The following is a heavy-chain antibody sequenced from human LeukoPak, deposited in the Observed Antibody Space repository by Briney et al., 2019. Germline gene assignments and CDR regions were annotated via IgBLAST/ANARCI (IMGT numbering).Heavy chain of an antibody. Sequence: PSETLSLTCTVSGGSISSSSYYWGWIRQSPGKGLEWIGSIHYSGSTYYNPSLKSRVTISVDTSKNQFSLKLSSVTAADTAVYYCATPRGMDVWGQGTTVTVSS. CDR3: ATPRGMDV. J-gene: IGHJ6*02. CDR2: IHYSGST. V-gene: IGHV4-39*01. CDR1: GGSISSSSYY.